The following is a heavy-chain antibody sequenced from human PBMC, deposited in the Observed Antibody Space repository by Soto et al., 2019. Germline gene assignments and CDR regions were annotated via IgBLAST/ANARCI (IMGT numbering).Heavy chain of an antibody. CDR2: IIPIFGTA. D-gene: IGHD3-16*02. CDR1: GGTFSSYA. J-gene: IGHJ3*02. V-gene: IGHV1-69*13. CDR3: ARDRPGGVGDIRDDFDI. Sequence: SVKVSCKASGGTFSSYAISWVRQAPGQGLEWMGGIIPIFGTANYAQKFQGRVTITADESTSTAYMELSSLRSEDTAVYYCARDRPGGVGDIRDDFDIWGQGTMVTVSS.